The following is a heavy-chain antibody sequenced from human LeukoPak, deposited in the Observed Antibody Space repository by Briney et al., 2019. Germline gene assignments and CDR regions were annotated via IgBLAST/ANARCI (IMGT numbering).Heavy chain of an antibody. CDR3: ALTSPGGWRKMEFDY. J-gene: IGHJ4*02. Sequence: GGSLRLSCAASGFTFSSYAMSWVRQAPGKGLEWVSAISGSGGSTYYADSVKGRFTISRDNSKNTLYLQMNSLRAEDTAVYYCALTSPGGWRKMEFDYWGQGTLVTVSS. CDR2: ISGSGGST. D-gene: IGHD6-19*01. V-gene: IGHV3-23*01. CDR1: GFTFSSYA.